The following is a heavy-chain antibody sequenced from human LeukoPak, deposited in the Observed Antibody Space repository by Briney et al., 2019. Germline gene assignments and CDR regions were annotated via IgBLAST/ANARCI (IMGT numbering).Heavy chain of an antibody. CDR1: GGTLSSYA. J-gene: IGHJ3*02. CDR3: ARLGQPHAFDI. V-gene: IGHV1-69*04. CDR2: IIPILGIA. Sequence: SVKVSCKASGGTLSSYAISWVRQAPGQGLEWMGRIIPILGIANYARKFQGRVTITAGKSTSTAYMELSSLRSEDTAVYYCARLGQPHAFDIWGQGTMVTVSS.